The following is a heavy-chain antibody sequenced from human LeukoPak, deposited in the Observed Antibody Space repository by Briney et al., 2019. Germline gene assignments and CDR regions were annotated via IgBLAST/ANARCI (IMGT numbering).Heavy chain of an antibody. CDR2: INPSSGGT. Sequence: ASVKVSCKASGYTFTGYYMHWVRRAPGQGLEWMGRINPSSGGTNYAQKFQGRVTMTRDTSISTAYMELSRLRSDDTAVYYCARDDNSGYYSGPWGQGTLVTVSS. D-gene: IGHD3-22*01. CDR1: GYTFTGYY. J-gene: IGHJ5*02. V-gene: IGHV1-2*06. CDR3: ARDDNSGYYSGP.